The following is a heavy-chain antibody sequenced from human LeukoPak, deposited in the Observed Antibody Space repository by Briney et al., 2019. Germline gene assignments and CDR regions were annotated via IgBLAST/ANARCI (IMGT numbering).Heavy chain of an antibody. CDR2: LLYDGNTK. V-gene: IGHV3-33*01. CDR1: GFSLSNYG. Sequence: GGSLRLSCAASGFSLSNYGMHWVRQAPGKGLEWVAALLYDGNTKHYADSVKGRFTISRDISKNTFYLQMNSLTAEDAAVYYCARDHRPEIQYYYMDVWGKGTTVAVSS. CDR3: ARDHRPEIQYYYMDV. J-gene: IGHJ6*03. D-gene: IGHD1-14*01.